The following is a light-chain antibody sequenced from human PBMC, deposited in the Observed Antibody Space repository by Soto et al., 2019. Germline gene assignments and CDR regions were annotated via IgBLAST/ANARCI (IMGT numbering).Light chain of an antibody. Sequence: DIHMTQSPSSLSASVGDRVTITCRASQTITTNFNWYQQKPGKAPRLLIYAASTLHSGVSSGFSGSGSGTDFTLTISSLQPEDFATYYCQQSYITPYTFGQGTKLDIK. CDR3: QQSYITPYT. V-gene: IGKV1-39*01. J-gene: IGKJ2*01. CDR2: AAS. CDR1: QTITTN.